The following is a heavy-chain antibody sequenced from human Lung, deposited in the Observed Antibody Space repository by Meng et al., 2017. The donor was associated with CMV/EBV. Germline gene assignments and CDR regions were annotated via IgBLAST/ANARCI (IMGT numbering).Heavy chain of an antibody. Sequence: LQDACPTRARPSASLSLACAVPCGSIGVSTWWSWARQPPGKGLEWIGEIYHRGGTNYNPSLRGRVTISLDKSKNQFSLTLRSVTAADTAVYYCARDPYATGWAGWGQGTLVTVSS. V-gene: IGHV4-4*02. CDR1: CGSIGVSTW. CDR3: ARDPYATGWAG. CDR2: IYHRGGT. D-gene: IGHD6-19*01. J-gene: IGHJ4*02.